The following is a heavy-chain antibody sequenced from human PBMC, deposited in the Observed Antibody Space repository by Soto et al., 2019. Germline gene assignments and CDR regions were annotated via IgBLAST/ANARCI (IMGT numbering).Heavy chain of an antibody. CDR3: ARGKYPGSVDV. Sequence: QMQLVESGGGLVRSGGSLKLSCVSSGFTFSDYYMHWMRQAPGKGLEWVSCISGPGSVLSYADSVKGRFTISRDNAKDSLFLQVNNLRAEDPALYYCARGKYPGSVDVWGQGTMVTVSS. J-gene: IGHJ3*01. V-gene: IGHV3-11*01. CDR2: ISGPGSVL. CDR1: GFTFSDYY.